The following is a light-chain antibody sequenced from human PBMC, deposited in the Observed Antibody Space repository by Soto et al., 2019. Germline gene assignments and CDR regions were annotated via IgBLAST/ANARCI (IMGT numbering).Light chain of an antibody. J-gene: IGKJ4*01. CDR2: DAS. V-gene: IGKV3-11*01. CDR3: QQRSNWPGLT. CDR1: QSVSSY. Sequence: EIVLTQSAATLSLSPGERATLSCRASQSVSSYLAWYQQKPGQAPRLLIYDASNRATGIPARFSGSGSGTDCTLTISSLEPEDFAVYYCQQRSNWPGLTFGGGTKVEIK.